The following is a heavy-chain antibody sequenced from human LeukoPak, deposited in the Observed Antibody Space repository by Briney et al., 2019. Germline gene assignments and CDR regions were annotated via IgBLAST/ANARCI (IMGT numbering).Heavy chain of an antibody. CDR2: IRYDGSNK. CDR3: AKDGPPWSTSHKPVDY. D-gene: IGHD2-8*02. Sequence: GGSLRLSCAASGFTFSSYGMHWVRQAPGKGLEWVAFIRYDGSNKYYADSVKGRFTISRDNSKNTLYLQMNSLRAEDTAVYYCAKDGPPWSTSHKPVDYWGQGTLVTVSS. CDR1: GFTFSSYG. V-gene: IGHV3-30*02. J-gene: IGHJ4*02.